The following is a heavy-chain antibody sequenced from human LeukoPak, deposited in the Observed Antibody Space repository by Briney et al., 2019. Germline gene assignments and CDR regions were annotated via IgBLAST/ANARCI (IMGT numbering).Heavy chain of an antibody. J-gene: IGHJ4*02. V-gene: IGHV3-66*02. Sequence: GGSLRLSCAASGFTVSSNYMSWVRQAPGKGPEWVSVIYSGGSTYYADSVKGRFTISRDNSKNTLYLQMNSLRAEDTAVYYCARVPSGWYVTYWGQGTLVTVSS. CDR3: ARVPSGWYVTY. CDR2: IYSGGST. D-gene: IGHD6-19*01. CDR1: GFTVSSNY.